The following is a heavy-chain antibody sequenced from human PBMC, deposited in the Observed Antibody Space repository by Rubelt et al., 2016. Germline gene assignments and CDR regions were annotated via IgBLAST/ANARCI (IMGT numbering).Heavy chain of an antibody. CDR1: GCSFTSYW. CDR2: ISPGDSDT. Sequence: EVQLVQSGAEVKKPGESLKISCKGSGCSFTSYWIGWVRQMPGNGLEWMRSISPGDSDTRYSPSFQGQVTISADKSISTAYLQWSSLKASDTAMYYCARVTTVTNDNWFDPWGQGTLVTVSS. V-gene: IGHV5-51*01. J-gene: IGHJ5*02. D-gene: IGHD4-17*01. CDR3: ARVTTVTNDNWFDP.